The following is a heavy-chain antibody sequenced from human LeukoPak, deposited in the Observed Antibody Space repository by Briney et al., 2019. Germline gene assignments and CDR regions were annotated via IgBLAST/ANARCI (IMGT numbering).Heavy chain of an antibody. Sequence: SETLSLTCTVSGGSISSYYWSWIRQPPGKGLEWIGYIYYSGSTNYNPSLKSRVTISADTSKNQFSLKLSSVTAADTAVYYCARSSDIVVVPAAELRFDPWGQGTLVTVSS. CDR1: GGSISSYY. CDR2: IYYSGST. V-gene: IGHV4-59*01. D-gene: IGHD2-2*01. CDR3: ARSSDIVVVPAAELRFDP. J-gene: IGHJ5*02.